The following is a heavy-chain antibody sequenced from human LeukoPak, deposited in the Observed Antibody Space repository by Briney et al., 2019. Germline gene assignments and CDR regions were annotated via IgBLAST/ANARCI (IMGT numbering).Heavy chain of an antibody. V-gene: IGHV1-46*01. D-gene: IGHD2-21*02. CDR1: GYTFTNYF. Sequence: ASVTVSCKASGYTFTNYFMHWVRQAPGQGLEWMGLINPSRDSTGYAQKFQGRITMTTDMSTRTVYMELSSLESEDTAVYYCARRDCVGDCYSNWFDPWGQGTLVTVSS. CDR2: INPSRDST. CDR3: ARRDCVGDCYSNWFDP. J-gene: IGHJ5*02.